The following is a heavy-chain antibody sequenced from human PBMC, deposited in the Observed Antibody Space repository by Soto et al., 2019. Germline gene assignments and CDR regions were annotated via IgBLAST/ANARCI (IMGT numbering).Heavy chain of an antibody. CDR2: TYYRSKWYN. J-gene: IGHJ2*01. CDR1: GDSVSSNSAA. Sequence: SQTLSLTCAISGDSVSSNSAAWNWIRQSPSRGLEWLGRTYYRSKWYNDYAVSVKSRITINPDTSKNQFSLQLNSVTPEDTAVYYCAREGPGRITMIVVVNWYFDLWGRGTLVTVSS. V-gene: IGHV6-1*01. CDR3: AREGPGRITMIVVVNWYFDL. D-gene: IGHD3-22*01.